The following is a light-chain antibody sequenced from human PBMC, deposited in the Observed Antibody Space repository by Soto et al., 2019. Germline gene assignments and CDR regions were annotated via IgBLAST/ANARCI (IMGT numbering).Light chain of an antibody. CDR2: AAS. V-gene: IGKV1-27*01. CDR3: QEYNSAPWT. CDR1: QGVSNY. Sequence: DIQMTQSPSSLSASVGDRVTITCRASQGVSNYLAWYQQKPGKVPKLLIYAASTLQSGVPSRFGGSGSGTDFTLTISSLQPEDVATYYCQEYNSAPWTFGRGTQVEIK. J-gene: IGKJ1*01.